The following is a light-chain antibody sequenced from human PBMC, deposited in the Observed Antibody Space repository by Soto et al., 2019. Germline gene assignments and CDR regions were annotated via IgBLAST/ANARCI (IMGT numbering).Light chain of an antibody. V-gene: IGLV2-14*01. J-gene: IGLJ2*01. CDR2: DVS. CDR1: SSDLGGYNY. Sequence: QSALTQPASVSGSPGQSITISCTGTSSDLGGYNYVSWYQQHPGKAPKLMIYDVSNRPSGVSNRFSGSKSGNTASLTISGLQAEDEADYYCSSYTSSSTVVFGGGTQLTVL. CDR3: SSYTSSSTVV.